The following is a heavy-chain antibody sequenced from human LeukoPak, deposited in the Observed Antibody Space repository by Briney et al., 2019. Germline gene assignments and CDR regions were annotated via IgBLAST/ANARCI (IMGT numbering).Heavy chain of an antibody. CDR3: ARDRAYGSGSIAY. CDR2: ISYDGSNK. V-gene: IGHV3-30*04. Sequence: PGGSLRLSCAASRFTFTNYAMHWVRQAPGKGLEWVAVISYDGSNKYYADSLKGRFTISRDNSKNTLYLQMNSLKAEDTAVYYCARDRAYGSGSIAYWGQGTLVTVSS. D-gene: IGHD3-10*01. CDR1: RFTFTNYA. J-gene: IGHJ4*02.